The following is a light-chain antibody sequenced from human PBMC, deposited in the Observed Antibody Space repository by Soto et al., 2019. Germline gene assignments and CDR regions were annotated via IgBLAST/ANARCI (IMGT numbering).Light chain of an antibody. J-gene: IGKJ2*01. V-gene: IGKV3-11*01. CDR1: QSVSSY. CDR3: QQRSNWPYT. Sequence: EIVLTQSPATLSLSPGERATLSCRDSQSVSSYLAWYQQKPGQAPRLLIYDASSRATGIPARFSGSGSGTDFTLTISSLEPEDFAVYYCQQRSNWPYTFGQGTKLEIK. CDR2: DAS.